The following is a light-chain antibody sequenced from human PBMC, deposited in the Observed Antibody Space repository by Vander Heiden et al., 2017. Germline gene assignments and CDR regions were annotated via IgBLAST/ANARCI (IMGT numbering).Light chain of an antibody. Sequence: SYTLTQPPSVSLAPGQTARITCGGDNIGIKSVHWYQKKPGQAHVLVIYDDSDRPSGIPERFSGSNSANTATLTISRVEAGDEADYYCQVWDNSNDHLVFGGGTRLTVL. CDR3: QVWDNSNDHLV. J-gene: IGLJ2*01. V-gene: IGLV3-21*02. CDR2: DDS. CDR1: NIGIKS.